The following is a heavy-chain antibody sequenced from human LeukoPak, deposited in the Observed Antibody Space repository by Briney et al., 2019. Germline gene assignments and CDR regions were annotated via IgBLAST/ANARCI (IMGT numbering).Heavy chain of an antibody. J-gene: IGHJ4*02. V-gene: IGHV3-21*01. CDR3: ARIYDSSGFDY. D-gene: IGHD3-22*01. Sequence: GGSLRFSCAASGFTFSSYSMNCLRQAQGKGLEWFPSISSSNSYIYYADSVKGRFTISRDNAKNSLYLQMNSLRAEDTAVYYCARIYDSSGFDYWGQGTLVTVSS. CDR1: GFTFSSYS. CDR2: ISSSNSYI.